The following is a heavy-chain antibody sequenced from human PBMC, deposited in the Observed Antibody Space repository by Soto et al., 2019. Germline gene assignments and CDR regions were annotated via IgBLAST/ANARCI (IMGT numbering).Heavy chain of an antibody. V-gene: IGHV5-51*03. CDR1: GYAFTSYW. D-gene: IGHD2-2*01. CDR3: ARGYCTTTICDPWFDP. Sequence: GESLKISCTGFGYAFTSYWIAWVRQMPGKGLEWMGIIYPGDSDTRYSPSFQGQVTISVDKSISTAYLQWSTLMASDTAMYYCARGYCTTTICDPWFDPWGQGTLVTVSS. CDR2: IYPGDSDT. J-gene: IGHJ5*02.